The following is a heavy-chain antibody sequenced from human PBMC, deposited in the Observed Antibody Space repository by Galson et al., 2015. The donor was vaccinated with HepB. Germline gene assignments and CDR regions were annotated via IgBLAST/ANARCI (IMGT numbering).Heavy chain of an antibody. CDR2: INHSGST. J-gene: IGHJ4*02. CDR3: ARGRSPPHCSSTSCYSARRKYFDY. V-gene: IGHV4-34*01. Sequence: ETLSLTCAVYGGSFSGYYWSWIRQPPGKGLEWIGEINHSGSTNYNPSLKSRVTISVDTSKNQFSLKLSSVTAADTAVYYCARGRSPPHCSSTSCYSARRKYFDYWGQGTLVTVSS. D-gene: IGHD2-2*01. CDR1: GGSFSGYY.